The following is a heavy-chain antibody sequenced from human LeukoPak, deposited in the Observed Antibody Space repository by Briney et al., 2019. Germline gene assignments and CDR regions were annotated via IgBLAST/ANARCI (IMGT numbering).Heavy chain of an antibody. J-gene: IGHJ4*02. V-gene: IGHV3-7*01. CDR1: GFTFSTYW. Sequence: GGSLRLSCAASGFTFSTYWMSWVRQAPGKGLEWVANIKEDGSEIYYVDSVKGRFTISRDNAKNSLYLQMNSLRAEDTAVYYCARDRNAYPHDLWGQGTLVTVSS. CDR2: IKEDGSEI. D-gene: IGHD3-16*01. CDR3: ARDRNAYPHDL.